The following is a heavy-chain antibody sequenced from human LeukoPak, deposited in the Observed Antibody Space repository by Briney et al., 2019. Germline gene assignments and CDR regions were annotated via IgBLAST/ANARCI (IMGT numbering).Heavy chain of an antibody. V-gene: IGHV3-48*03. Sequence: GGSLRLSCAASGFTFSSYEMNWVRQAPGKGLEWVSYISSSGSTIYYADSVKGRFTISRDNAKNSLYLQMNSLRAEDTAVYYCARADSSGYYNWFDPWGQGTLVTVSS. D-gene: IGHD3-22*01. J-gene: IGHJ5*02. CDR1: GFTFSSYE. CDR3: ARADSSGYYNWFDP. CDR2: ISSSGSTI.